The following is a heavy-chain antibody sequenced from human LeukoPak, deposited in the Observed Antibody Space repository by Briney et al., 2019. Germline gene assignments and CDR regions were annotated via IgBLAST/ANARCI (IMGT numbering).Heavy chain of an antibody. J-gene: IGHJ6*02. Sequence: GVSLRLSCAASGFTVSDSYLSWVRQAPGKGLEWVSVIYSGGSTYYADSVKGRFTISRDNSRNTLYLQMNSLRAEDTAVYYCARGWFYGMDVWGQGTTVSVSS. CDR2: IYSGGST. V-gene: IGHV3-66*01. CDR3: ARGWFYGMDV. D-gene: IGHD3-10*01. CDR1: GFTVSDSY.